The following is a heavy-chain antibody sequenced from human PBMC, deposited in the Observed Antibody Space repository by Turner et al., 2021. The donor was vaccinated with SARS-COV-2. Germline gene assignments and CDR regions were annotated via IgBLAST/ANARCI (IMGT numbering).Heavy chain of an antibody. CDR2: IYSGGST. Sequence: EVQLVESGGGVIQPGGSLRLSCVASGFIVSSNYMSWVRPAPGKGLEWVSVIYSGGSTYYAYSVKGRFTISRDNSKNTLYLQMNSLRAEDTAVYYCARDYGDYYFDYWGQGTLVTVSS. D-gene: IGHD4-17*01. V-gene: IGHV3-53*01. CDR1: GFIVSSNY. CDR3: ARDYGDYYFDY. J-gene: IGHJ4*02.